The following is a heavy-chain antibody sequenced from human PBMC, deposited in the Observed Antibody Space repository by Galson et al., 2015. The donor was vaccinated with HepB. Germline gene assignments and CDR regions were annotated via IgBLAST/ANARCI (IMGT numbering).Heavy chain of an antibody. V-gene: IGHV3-7*01. CDR1: GFTFGNYW. Sequence: SLRLSCAASGFTFGNYWMTWVRQAPGKGLEWVASIKEDGSDRYYADSVKGRFTISRDNAKNLLYLQMNSLRGDDTALYYCARDSYRFFDYWGQGTLVTVSA. J-gene: IGHJ4*02. D-gene: IGHD3-3*01. CDR3: ARDSYRFFDY. CDR2: IKEDGSDR.